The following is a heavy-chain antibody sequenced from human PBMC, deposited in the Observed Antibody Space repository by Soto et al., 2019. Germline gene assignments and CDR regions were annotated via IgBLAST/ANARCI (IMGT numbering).Heavy chain of an antibody. CDR3: ARGYSSGWIDFDY. J-gene: IGHJ4*02. CDR2: IYWNDDK. CDR1: GFLLSTSGVG. V-gene: IGHV2-5*01. D-gene: IGHD6-19*01. Sequence: GSGPTLVNPTPPLTLTCTFSGFLLSTSGVGVGWIRQPPGKALEWLALIYWNDDKHYSPSLKSRITNTKDTSKNQVVLTMTTMDPVDTATYYCARGYSSGWIDFDYWGQGTLVTVSS.